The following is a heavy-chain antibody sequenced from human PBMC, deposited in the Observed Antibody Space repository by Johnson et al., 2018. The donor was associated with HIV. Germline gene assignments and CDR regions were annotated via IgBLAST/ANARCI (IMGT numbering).Heavy chain of an antibody. CDR2: IYSGGSI. CDR1: GFSVSSNY. D-gene: IGHD2-15*01. V-gene: IGHV3-66*02. Sequence: EVQLVESGGGLVQPGGSLRLSCAVSGFSVSSNYMSWVRQAPGQGLEWVSVIYSGGSIYYAAYVKGRFTISRDNAKNSLYLQMNSLRAEDTAGYYCSAPDIVVVVALEGDAFDIWGQGTMVTVSS. CDR3: SAPDIVVVVALEGDAFDI. J-gene: IGHJ3*02.